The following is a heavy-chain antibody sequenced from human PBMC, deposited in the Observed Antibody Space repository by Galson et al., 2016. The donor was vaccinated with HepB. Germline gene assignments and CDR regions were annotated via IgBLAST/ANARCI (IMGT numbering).Heavy chain of an antibody. CDR1: GDPISSTNW. CDR3: IRAAPTTNWFDP. J-gene: IGHJ5*02. D-gene: IGHD4-11*01. V-gene: IGHV4-4*02. CDR2: IYHSGST. Sequence: TLSLTCAVSGDPISSTNWWSWVRQPPGKGLEWIGEIYHSGSTNYNPSLKSRVTMSVDKSKNQFSLRLSSVTAADTAVYYCIRAAPTTNWFDPWGQGTLVTVSS.